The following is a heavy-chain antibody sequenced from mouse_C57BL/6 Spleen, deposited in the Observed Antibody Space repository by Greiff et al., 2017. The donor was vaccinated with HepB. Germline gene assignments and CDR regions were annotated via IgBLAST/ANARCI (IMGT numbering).Heavy chain of an antibody. J-gene: IGHJ4*01. V-gene: IGHV1-82*01. D-gene: IGHD1-1*01. CDR1: GYAFSSSW. CDR3: AIYGSTGRDYAMDY. Sequence: QVQLQQSGPELVKPGASVKISCKASGYAFSSSWMNWVKQRPGKGLEWIGRIYPGDGDTNYNGKFKGKATLTADKSSSTAYMQLSSLTSEDSAVYFCAIYGSTGRDYAMDYWVKEPQSPSPQ. CDR2: IYPGDGDT.